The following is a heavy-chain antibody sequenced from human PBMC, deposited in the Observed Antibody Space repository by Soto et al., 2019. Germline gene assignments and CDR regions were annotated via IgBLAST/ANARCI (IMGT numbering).Heavy chain of an antibody. CDR1: GFTLSSYA. D-gene: IGHD5-18*01. J-gene: IGHJ4*02. Sequence: GGSLRLSCAASGFTLSSYAMNWVRQAPGKGLEWVSTVRASGGDPYYADSVKGRFTISRDNSKNTLYLQMSSLRAEDTAVYYCAKGAHTAMFTGYFDYWGQGTLVTVSS. CDR2: VRASGGDP. CDR3: AKGAHTAMFTGYFDY. V-gene: IGHV3-23*01.